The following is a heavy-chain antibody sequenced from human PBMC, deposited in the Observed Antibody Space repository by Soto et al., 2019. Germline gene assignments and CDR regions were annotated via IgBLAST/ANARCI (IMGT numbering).Heavy chain of an antibody. Sequence: QVQLQESGPGLVKPSETLSLSCTVSGGSISSYYWSWFRQSPGKRMEWIGYVHHSWGSSYNPSLQSRVAISLDTSESQFSLKVTSLTATDTAVYYCARQGFGPLHGLVDVWGQGTTVTVSS. J-gene: IGHJ6*02. CDR1: GGSISSYY. CDR3: ARQGFGPLHGLVDV. CDR2: VHHSWGS. D-gene: IGHD3-10*01. V-gene: IGHV4-59*08.